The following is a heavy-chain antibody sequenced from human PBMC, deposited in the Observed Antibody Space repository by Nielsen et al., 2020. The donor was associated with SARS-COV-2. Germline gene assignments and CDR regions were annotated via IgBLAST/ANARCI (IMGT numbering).Heavy chain of an antibody. CDR2: IKSKTDGGTT. J-gene: IGHJ6*02. CDR3: TTAPSIAAAGWGDYYYYGMDV. CDR1: GFTFSHAW. Sequence: GGSLRLSCAASGFTFSHAWMSWVRQAPGKGLEWVGRIKSKTDGGTTDYAAPVKGRFTISRDDSKNTLYLQMNSLKTEDTAVYYCTTAPSIAAAGWGDYYYYGMDVWGQGTTVTVSS. V-gene: IGHV3-15*01. D-gene: IGHD6-13*01.